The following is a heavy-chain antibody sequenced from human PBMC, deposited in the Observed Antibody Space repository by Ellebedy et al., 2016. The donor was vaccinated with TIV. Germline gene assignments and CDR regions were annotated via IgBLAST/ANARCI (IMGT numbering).Heavy chain of an antibody. CDR3: ARRDGYNLDY. CDR1: RGTFSSYA. V-gene: IGHV1-69*13. D-gene: IGHD5-24*01. Sequence: SVKVSXKASRGTFSSYAISWVRQAPGQGLEWMGGIIPIFGIANYAQKFQGRVTITADESTSTAYMELSSLRSEDTAVYYCARRDGYNLDYWGQGTLVTVSS. J-gene: IGHJ4*02. CDR2: IIPIFGIA.